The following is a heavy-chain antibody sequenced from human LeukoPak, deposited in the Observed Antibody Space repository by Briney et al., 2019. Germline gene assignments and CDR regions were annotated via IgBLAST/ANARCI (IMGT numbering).Heavy chain of an antibody. CDR1: GFIFLNYA. CDR2: ISSGGGTK. V-gene: IGHV3-23*01. CDR3: AKSPYYYDSSGYYFLLFDY. Sequence: GGSLRVSCAASGFIFLNYAMSWIRQAPGKGLEWVSVISSGGGTKYYADSVKGRFTISRDNSKNTLYLQMNSLRAEDTAVYYCAKSPYYYDSSGYYFLLFDYWGQGTLVTVSS. J-gene: IGHJ4*02. D-gene: IGHD3-22*01.